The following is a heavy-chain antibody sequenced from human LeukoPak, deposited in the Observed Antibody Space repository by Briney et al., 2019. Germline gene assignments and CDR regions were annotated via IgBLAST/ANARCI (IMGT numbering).Heavy chain of an antibody. CDR2: IYYSGST. D-gene: IGHD4-11*01. CDR3: ASTTVDYYYYYGMDV. V-gene: IGHV4-59*01. Sequence: SETLSLTCTVSGGSISSYYWSWIRQPPGKGLEWIGYIYYSGSTNYDPSLKSRVTISVDTSKNQFSLKLSSVTAADTAVYYCASTTVDYYYYYGMDVWGQGTTVTVSS. J-gene: IGHJ6*02. CDR1: GGSISSYY.